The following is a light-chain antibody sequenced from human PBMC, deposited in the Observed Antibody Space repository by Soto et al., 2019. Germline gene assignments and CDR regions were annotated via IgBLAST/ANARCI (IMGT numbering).Light chain of an antibody. CDR2: TTS. Sequence: DIQMTQSPSSLSASVGDRVTITCRATQGIANDLTWYQQKPGKAPKRLIYTTSSLQSGVPSRFSGSGSGTEFTLTISSLQPEDFATYYGLQHNSYPWTFGQGTKVEIK. V-gene: IGKV1-17*01. CDR3: LQHNSYPWT. J-gene: IGKJ1*01. CDR1: QGIAND.